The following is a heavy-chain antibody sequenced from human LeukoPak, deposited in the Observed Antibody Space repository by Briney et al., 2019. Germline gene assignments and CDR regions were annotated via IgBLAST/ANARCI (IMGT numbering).Heavy chain of an antibody. Sequence: PGGSLRLSCAASGFTFSNSVMGWVRQAPGKGLEWVSAISGNSDAADYADSVRGRFTISRDNSRNTLYQQMNSLRAEDTAVYYCAKRTGITELHFDHWGQGTLVTVSS. CDR1: GFTFSNSV. CDR3: AKRTGITELHFDH. J-gene: IGHJ4*02. V-gene: IGHV3-23*01. D-gene: IGHD1-7*01. CDR2: ISGNSDAA.